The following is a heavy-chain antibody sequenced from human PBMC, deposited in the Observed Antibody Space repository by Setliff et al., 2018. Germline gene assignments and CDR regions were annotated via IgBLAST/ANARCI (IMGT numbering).Heavy chain of an antibody. J-gene: IGHJ4*02. Sequence: SETLSLTCTVYGGSFSNYYWSWIRQPPGKGLEWIGEINHSGSTNYNPSLTSRVTISVDTSKNQFSLKLSSVTAADTAVYYCARQPTGTYQWTFGSWGQGTLVTVSS. CDR3: ARQPTGTYQWTFGS. V-gene: IGHV4-34*01. CDR2: INHSGST. D-gene: IGHD1-26*01. CDR1: GGSFSNYY.